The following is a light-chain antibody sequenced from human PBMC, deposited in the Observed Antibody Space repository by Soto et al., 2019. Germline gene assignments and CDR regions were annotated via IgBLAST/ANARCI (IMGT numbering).Light chain of an antibody. V-gene: IGKV3-15*01. CDR1: QSVSSN. Sequence: VLTQSRTTLSVSPGDRPTLSCRASQSVSSNLAWYQQKPGQAPRIISHGASTRATGIPARFSGSGSGTEFALTINSLQSEDFAVYYCQQYNNWPRTFGQGTKVDIK. J-gene: IGKJ1*01. CDR2: GAS. CDR3: QQYNNWPRT.